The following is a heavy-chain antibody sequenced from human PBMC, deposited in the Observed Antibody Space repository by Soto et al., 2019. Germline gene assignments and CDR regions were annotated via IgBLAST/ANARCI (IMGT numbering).Heavy chain of an antibody. CDR3: ARLVVVVAATSGYYYYGMDV. J-gene: IGHJ6*02. CDR2: IDPSDSYT. D-gene: IGHD2-15*01. CDR1: RYSFTSYW. V-gene: IGHV5-10-1*01. Sequence: GESLKISCKGSRYSFTSYWISWVRQMPGKGLEWMGRIDPSDSYTNYSPSFQGHVTISADKSISTAYLQWSSLKASDTAMYYCARLVVVVAATSGYYYYGMDVWGQGTTVTV.